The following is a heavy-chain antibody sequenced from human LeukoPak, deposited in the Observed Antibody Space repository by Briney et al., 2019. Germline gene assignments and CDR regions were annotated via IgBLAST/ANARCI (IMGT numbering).Heavy chain of an antibody. CDR1: GGSISSGGYY. CDR3: ARVVVAATPWFDP. CDR2: IYHSGST. J-gene: IGHJ5*02. Sequence: SETLSLTCTVSGGSISSGGYYWSWIRQPPGKGLEWIGYIYHSGSTYYNPSLKSRVTISVDRSKNQFSLKLSSVTTADTAVYYCARVVVAATPWFDPWGQGTLVTVSS. D-gene: IGHD2-15*01. V-gene: IGHV4-30-2*01.